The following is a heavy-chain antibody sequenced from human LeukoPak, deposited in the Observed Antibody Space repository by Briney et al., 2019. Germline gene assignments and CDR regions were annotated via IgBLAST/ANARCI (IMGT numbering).Heavy chain of an antibody. Sequence: GGSLRLSCAASGFTFSSHGMNWVRQAPGKGLEWVSSISSSSSYIYYADSVKGRFTISRDNAKNSLYLQMNSLRAEDTAVYYCARDPGRIAVAGTQIDYWGQGTLVTVSS. CDR1: GFTFSSHG. V-gene: IGHV3-21*01. CDR2: ISSSSSYI. J-gene: IGHJ4*02. CDR3: ARDPGRIAVAGTQIDY. D-gene: IGHD6-19*01.